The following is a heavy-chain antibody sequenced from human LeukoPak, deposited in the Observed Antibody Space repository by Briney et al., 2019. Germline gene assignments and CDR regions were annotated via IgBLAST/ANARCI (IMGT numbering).Heavy chain of an antibody. V-gene: IGHV3-21*04. Sequence: GGSLRLSCAASGFTFSRHSMNWVRQAPGKGLEWVSSISSSSIYIYYADSVKGRFTISRDNAKNSLYLQMNSLRAEDTAVYYCAKGGIRGYSYGYHSYYYMDVWGKGTTVTISS. J-gene: IGHJ6*03. CDR1: GFTFSRHS. CDR2: ISSSSIYI. CDR3: AKGGIRGYSYGYHSYYYMDV. D-gene: IGHD5-18*01.